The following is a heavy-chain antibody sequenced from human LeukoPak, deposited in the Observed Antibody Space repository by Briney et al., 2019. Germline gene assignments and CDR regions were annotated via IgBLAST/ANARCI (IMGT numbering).Heavy chain of an antibody. D-gene: IGHD6-19*01. J-gene: IGHJ4*02. CDR1: GLTFSSYW. Sequence: GGSLILSCAASGLTFSSYWMHWVRQAPVKGLVWVSRINSDGSSTSYADSVKGRFTISRDNAKNTLYLQMNSLRAEDTAVYYCARGGAVRSDYWGQGTLVTVSS. CDR2: INSDGSST. CDR3: ARGGAVRSDY. V-gene: IGHV3-74*01.